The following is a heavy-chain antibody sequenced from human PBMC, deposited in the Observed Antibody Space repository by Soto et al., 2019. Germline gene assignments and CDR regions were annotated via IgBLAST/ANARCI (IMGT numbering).Heavy chain of an antibody. D-gene: IGHD1-26*01. CDR2: IYYSGST. Sequence: SETLSLTCTVSGGSINSYYWSWIRQPPGKGLEWIGYIYYSGSTNYNPSLKSRVTISVDTSKNQFSLKLSSVTAADTAVYYCACTIVGATQGPYYFDYWGQGTLVTVSS. V-gene: IGHV4-59*01. CDR3: ACTIVGATQGPYYFDY. CDR1: GGSINSYY. J-gene: IGHJ4*02.